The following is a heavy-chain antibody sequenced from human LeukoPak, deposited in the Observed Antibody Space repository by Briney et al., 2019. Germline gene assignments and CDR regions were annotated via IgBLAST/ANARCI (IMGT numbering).Heavy chain of an antibody. V-gene: IGHV1-69*13. Sequence: SVKVSCKASGGTFSSYAISWVRQAPGQGLEWMGGIIPIFGTANCAQKSQGRVTIIADESTSTAYMELSSLRSEDTAVYYCARGNSSSWYATLDYWGQGTLVTVSS. CDR3: ARGNSSSWYATLDY. CDR1: GGTFSSYA. J-gene: IGHJ4*02. CDR2: IIPIFGTA. D-gene: IGHD6-13*01.